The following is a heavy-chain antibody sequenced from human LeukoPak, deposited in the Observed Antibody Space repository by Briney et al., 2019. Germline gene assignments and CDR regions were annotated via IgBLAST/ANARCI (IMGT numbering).Heavy chain of an antibody. CDR3: ARAPTGNYDSSGYPDY. D-gene: IGHD3-22*01. CDR2: IYHSGST. V-gene: IGHV4-4*02. Sequence: SETLSLTCAVSGGSISSSNWWSWVRQPPGKGLEWIGEIYHSGSTNYNPSLKSRVTISVDKSKNQFSLKLSSVTAADTAVYYCARAPTGNYDSSGYPDYWGQGTLVTVSS. J-gene: IGHJ4*02. CDR1: GGSISSSNW.